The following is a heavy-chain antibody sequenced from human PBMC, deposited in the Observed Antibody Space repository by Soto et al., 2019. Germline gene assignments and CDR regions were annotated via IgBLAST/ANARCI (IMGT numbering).Heavy chain of an antibody. V-gene: IGHV1-3*01. D-gene: IGHD4-17*01. CDR3: ARGKTTVTIRVCLDY. CDR2: INAGNGNT. J-gene: IGHJ4*02. Sequence: ASVKVSCKASGYTFTSYAIHWVRQAPGQRLEWMGWINAGNGNTKYSQKFQGRVTITRDTSASTAYMELSSLRSEDTAVYYCARGKTTVTIRVCLDYWGQGTLVTVSS. CDR1: GYTFTSYA.